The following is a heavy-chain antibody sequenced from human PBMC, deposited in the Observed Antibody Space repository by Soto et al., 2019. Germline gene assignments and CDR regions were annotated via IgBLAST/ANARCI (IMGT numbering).Heavy chain of an antibody. J-gene: IGHJ4*02. V-gene: IGHV4-39*01. D-gene: IGHD6-19*01. CDR3: ARHDRAVAGIDY. Sequence: QLQLQESGPGLVKPSETLSLTCTVSGGSISSSSYYWGWIRQPPGKGLEWIGSIYYSGSTYYNPSPKSRVTISADTSKTQCSLRLSSVNAADTAVYYCARHDRAVAGIDYWGQGTLVTVSS. CDR1: GGSISSSSYY. CDR2: IYYSGST.